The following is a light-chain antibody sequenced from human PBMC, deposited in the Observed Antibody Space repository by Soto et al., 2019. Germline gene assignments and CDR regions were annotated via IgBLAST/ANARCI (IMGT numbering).Light chain of an antibody. J-gene: IGKJ1*01. V-gene: IGKV4-1*01. CDR2: WAS. CDR3: QQYYSTPRT. CDR1: QSALYTSNNKNY. Sequence: DFVMTQSPDSLAVSLGERATINCKSSQSALYTSNNKNYLAWYQQKVGQPPKLLIYWASTRESGVPDRFSGSGSGTDFTLTIGSLQAEDVAVYYCQQYYSTPRTFGQGTKVEIK.